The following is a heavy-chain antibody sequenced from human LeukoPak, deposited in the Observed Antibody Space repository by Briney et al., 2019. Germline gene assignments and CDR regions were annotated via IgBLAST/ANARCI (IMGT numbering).Heavy chain of an antibody. Sequence: GGTLRLSCAASGFTFSSYSMNWVRQAPGKGLEWVSSISSSSSYMYYAVSVKGRFTISRDNAKNSLYLQMNSLRAEDTAVYYCAREDDYDHWFDPWGQGTLVTVSS. CDR3: AREDDYDHWFDP. J-gene: IGHJ5*02. V-gene: IGHV3-21*01. CDR2: ISSSSSYM. D-gene: IGHD3-22*01. CDR1: GFTFSSYS.